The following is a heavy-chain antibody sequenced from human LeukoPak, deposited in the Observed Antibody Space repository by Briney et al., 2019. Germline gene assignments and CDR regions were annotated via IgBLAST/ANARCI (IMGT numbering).Heavy chain of an antibody. CDR3: ARVPHAMVRGVIITEFYFDY. D-gene: IGHD3-10*01. CDR2: ISSGTSR. V-gene: IGHV3-30*04. J-gene: IGHJ4*02. CDR1: GFTFSSYS. Sequence: PGRSLRLSCATSGFTFSSYSMHWVRQAPGKGLEWVALISSGTSRYYADSVKGRFTISRDNAKNSLYLQMNSLRAEDTAVYYCARVPHAMVRGVIITEFYFDYWGQGTLVTVSS.